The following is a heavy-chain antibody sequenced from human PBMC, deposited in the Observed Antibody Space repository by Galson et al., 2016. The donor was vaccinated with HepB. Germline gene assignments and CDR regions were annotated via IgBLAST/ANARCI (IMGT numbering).Heavy chain of an antibody. Sequence: SLRLSCAASGITFSNYVMSWVRRAPGKGLEWVSDISGSGDVTYYTDSVRGRFTISRDNSRNTLYLQMNSLRAEDTAVYYCAKDPHKYSSSSDCYFDYWGQGTQVTVSS. CDR3: AKDPHKYSSSSDCYFDY. D-gene: IGHD6-6*01. CDR1: GITFSNYV. V-gene: IGHV3-23*01. CDR2: ISGSGDVT. J-gene: IGHJ4*02.